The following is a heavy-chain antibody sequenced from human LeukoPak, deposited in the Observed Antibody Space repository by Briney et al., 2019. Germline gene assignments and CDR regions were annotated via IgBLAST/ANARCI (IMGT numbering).Heavy chain of an antibody. V-gene: IGHV3-7*01. CDR3: ARVGSSWYFHFDY. D-gene: IGHD6-13*01. CDR2: IKEDGSEK. Sequence: GGSLRLSCAASGFTFSSYAMSWVRQAPGKGLEWVANIKEDGSEKYYVDSVKGRFTISRDNAKNSLYLQMNSLRAEDTAVYYCARVGSSWYFHFDYWGQGTLVTVSS. CDR1: GFTFSSYA. J-gene: IGHJ4*02.